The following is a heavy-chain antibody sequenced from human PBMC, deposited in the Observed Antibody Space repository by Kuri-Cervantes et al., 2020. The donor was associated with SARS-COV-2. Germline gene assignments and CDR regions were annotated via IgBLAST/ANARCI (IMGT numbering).Heavy chain of an antibody. CDR3: ARDLGYCSSASCYYYYYYGMDV. J-gene: IGHJ6*02. CDR1: GFTFSSYS. CDR2: ISSSSSYI. V-gene: IGHV3-21*04. Sequence: GESLKISCAASGFTFSSYSMNWVRQAPGKGLEWVSSISSSSSYIYYADSVKGRFTISRDNAKNSLYLQMNSLRAEDTAVYYCARDLGYCSSASCYYYYYYGMDVWGQGTTVTVSS. D-gene: IGHD2-2*01.